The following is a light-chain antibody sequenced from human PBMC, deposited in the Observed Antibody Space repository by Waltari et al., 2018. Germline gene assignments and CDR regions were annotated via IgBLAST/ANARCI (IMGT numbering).Light chain of an antibody. J-gene: IGLJ3*02. Sequence: CELTQDPAVSVALGQTARITCQGDSLRNDYANWYQQRPGQAPLLLISNNFNRPSGIPDRFSGSKSGGTASLTITETQAEDEADYYCNSRDSSADHVVFGGGTKLTVL. CDR1: SLRNDY. CDR2: NNF. V-gene: IGLV3-19*01. CDR3: NSRDSSADHVV.